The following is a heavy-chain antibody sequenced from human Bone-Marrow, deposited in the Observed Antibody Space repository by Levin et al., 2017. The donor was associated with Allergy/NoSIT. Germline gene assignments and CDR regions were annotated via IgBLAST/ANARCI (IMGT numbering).Heavy chain of an antibody. CDR1: GFTFSSYG. V-gene: IGHV3-30*03. J-gene: IGHJ4*02. D-gene: IGHD7-27*01. Sequence: AGGSLRLSCAASGFTFSSYGIHWVRQAPGKGLEWVADISYDGGIQSYADSVKGRFTISRDNSKNTLYLQMNSLRAEDTAVYYCARSLFERHSNWVADFDYWGQGTLVTVSS. CDR2: ISYDGGIQ. CDR3: ARSLFERHSNWVADFDY.